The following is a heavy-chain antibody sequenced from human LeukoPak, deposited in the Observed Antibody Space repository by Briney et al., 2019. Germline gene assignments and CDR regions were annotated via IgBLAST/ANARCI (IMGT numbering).Heavy chain of an antibody. CDR2: ISGSDGSR. Sequence: GGSLRLSCAASGFPFSRYARSWVRQTPERGLEGVSVISGSDGSRYYADSVKGRLTISRDNSKHNLDLQMNSLTVEDAAGYYCAKMPGVELTNYGMDVWGQGTSVTVSS. V-gene: IGHV3-23*01. CDR3: AKMPGVELTNYGMDV. J-gene: IGHJ6*02. D-gene: IGHD2-8*01. CDR1: GFPFSRYA.